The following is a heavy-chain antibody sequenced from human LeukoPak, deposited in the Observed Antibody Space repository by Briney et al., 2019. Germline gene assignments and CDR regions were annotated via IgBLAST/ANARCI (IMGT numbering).Heavy chain of an antibody. V-gene: IGHV4-34*01. J-gene: IGHJ4*02. CDR2: INHSGST. CDR3: ARAGIWAFDY. Sequence: SETLSLTCAVYGGSFSGYYWSWIRQPPGKGLEWIGEINHSGSTNYNPPLKSRVTISVDTSKNQFSLKLSSVTAADTAVYYCARAGIWAFDYGGQGTLVTVSS. CDR1: GGSFSGYY. D-gene: IGHD6-19*01.